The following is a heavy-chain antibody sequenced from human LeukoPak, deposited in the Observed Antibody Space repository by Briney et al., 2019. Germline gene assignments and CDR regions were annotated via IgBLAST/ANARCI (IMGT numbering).Heavy chain of an antibody. D-gene: IGHD6-19*01. V-gene: IGHV4-59*01. Sequence: SETLSLTYTVSGGSISSYYWSWIRQPPGKGLEWIGYIYYSGSTNYNPSLKSRVTISVDTSKNQFSLKLSSVTAADTAVYYCARSPGYSSGWYGGKRTGYFDYWGQGTLVTVSS. CDR2: IYYSGST. J-gene: IGHJ4*02. CDR1: GGSISSYY. CDR3: ARSPGYSSGWYGGKRTGYFDY.